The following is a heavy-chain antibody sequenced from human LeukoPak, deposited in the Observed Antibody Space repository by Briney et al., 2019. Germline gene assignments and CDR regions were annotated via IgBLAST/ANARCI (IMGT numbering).Heavy chain of an antibody. CDR3: AKDITGRVLAYYYDSSGYYFS. J-gene: IGHJ5*02. V-gene: IGHV3-43*02. D-gene: IGHD3-22*01. Sequence: GGPLRLSCAASGFTFDDYAMHWVRQAPGKGLEWVSLISGDGGSTYYADSVKGRFTISRDNSKNSLYLQMNSLRTEDTALYYCAKDITGRVLAYYYDSSGYYFSWAKGTLVTVSS. CDR2: ISGDGGST. CDR1: GFTFDDYA.